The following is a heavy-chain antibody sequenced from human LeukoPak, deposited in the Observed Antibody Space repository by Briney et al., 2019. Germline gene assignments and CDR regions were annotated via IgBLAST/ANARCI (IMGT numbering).Heavy chain of an antibody. J-gene: IGHJ4*02. V-gene: IGHV3-9*01. Sequence: PGGSLRLSCAASGFTFDDYAMHWVRQAPGKGLEWVSGISWNSGSIGYADSVKGRFTISRDDAKNSLYLQMNSLRAEDTALYYCAKDIFTMVRGVVDYWGQGTLDTVSS. CDR3: AKDIFTMVRGVVDY. CDR1: GFTFDDYA. D-gene: IGHD3-10*01. CDR2: ISWNSGSI.